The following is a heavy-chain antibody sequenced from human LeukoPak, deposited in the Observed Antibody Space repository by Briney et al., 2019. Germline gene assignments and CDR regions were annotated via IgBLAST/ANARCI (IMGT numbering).Heavy chain of an antibody. Sequence: SETLSLTCTVSGGSISSYYWSWIRQPAGKGLEWIGRIYTSGSTNYNPSLKSRVTMSVDTSKNQFSLKLSSVTAADTAVYYCARGIAAAFPDWFDPWGQGTLVTVSS. J-gene: IGHJ5*02. CDR3: ARGIAAAFPDWFDP. CDR1: GGSISSYY. D-gene: IGHD6-13*01. CDR2: IYTSGST. V-gene: IGHV4-4*07.